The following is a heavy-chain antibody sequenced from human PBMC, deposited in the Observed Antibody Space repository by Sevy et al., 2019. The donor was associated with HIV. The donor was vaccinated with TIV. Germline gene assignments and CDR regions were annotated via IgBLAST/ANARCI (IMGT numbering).Heavy chain of an antibody. V-gene: IGHV3-21*01. CDR3: ARKMELLVPDY. D-gene: IGHD1-7*01. CDR2: ISSSSNDI. CDR1: GFIFSNYN. J-gene: IGHJ4*02. Sequence: GGSLRLSCAVSGFIFSNYNMHWVRQAPGKGLQWVSCISSSSNDIYYADSLKGRFTISRDNAKNSLYLQMNSLRAEDTAVYYCARKMELLVPDYWGQGTLVTVSS.